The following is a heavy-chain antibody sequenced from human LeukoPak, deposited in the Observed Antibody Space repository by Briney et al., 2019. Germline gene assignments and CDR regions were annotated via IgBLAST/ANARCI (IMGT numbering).Heavy chain of an antibody. V-gene: IGHV4-34*01. Sequence: PSETLSLTCAVYGGSFNDYYWSWIRQPPGKGLEWIGEINHSGSTNYNPSLKSRVTISVDTSKNQFSLKLSSVTAADTAVYYCASEGIRDYYYYIMDVWGKGTTVTISS. CDR1: GGSFNDYY. D-gene: IGHD1-14*01. J-gene: IGHJ6*03. CDR3: ASEGIRDYYYYIMDV. CDR2: INHSGST.